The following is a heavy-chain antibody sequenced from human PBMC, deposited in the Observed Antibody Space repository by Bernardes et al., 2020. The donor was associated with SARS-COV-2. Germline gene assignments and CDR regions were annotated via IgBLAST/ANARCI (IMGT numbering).Heavy chain of an antibody. Sequence: GGSLRLSCAASGFTFSSKGMSWVRQAPGKGPEWVSSISSSGGSTYYPDSVKGRFIVSRDNSKNTLDLQMNSLRAEDTAVYYCAKIAVLGQWYFDLWGRDTLVTVSS. V-gene: IGHV3-23*01. D-gene: IGHD6-19*01. CDR1: GFTFSSKG. CDR3: AKIAVLGQWYFDL. J-gene: IGHJ2*01. CDR2: ISSSGGST.